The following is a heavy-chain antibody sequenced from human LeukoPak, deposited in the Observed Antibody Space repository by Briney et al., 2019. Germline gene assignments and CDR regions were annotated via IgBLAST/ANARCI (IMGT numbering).Heavy chain of an antibody. D-gene: IGHD2-2*01. CDR1: GGTFSSYA. CDR3: ARDPTGYCSSTSCSIPFDY. J-gene: IGHJ4*02. Sequence: SVKVSFQASGGTFSSYAISWVRQAPGQGLEWMGGIVPIFGTANYAQKFQGRVTITADESTSTAYMELSSLRSEDTAVYYCARDPTGYCSSTSCSIPFDYWGQGTLVTVSS. CDR2: IVPIFGTA. V-gene: IGHV1-69*13.